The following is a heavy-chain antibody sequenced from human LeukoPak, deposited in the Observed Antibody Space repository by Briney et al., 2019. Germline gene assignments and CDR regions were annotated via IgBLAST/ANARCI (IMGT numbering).Heavy chain of an antibody. Sequence: GGSLRLSCAASGFTFSSYSMNWVRQAPGKGLEWVSYINSPGTTVYYADSVKGRFTISRDNAKNSLYLQMNSLRADDTAIYYCARDGDLAPAVPFDYWGRGTLVTVSS. V-gene: IGHV3-48*04. CDR2: INSPGTTV. J-gene: IGHJ4*02. CDR1: GFTFSSYS. CDR3: ARDGDLAPAVPFDY. D-gene: IGHD6-25*01.